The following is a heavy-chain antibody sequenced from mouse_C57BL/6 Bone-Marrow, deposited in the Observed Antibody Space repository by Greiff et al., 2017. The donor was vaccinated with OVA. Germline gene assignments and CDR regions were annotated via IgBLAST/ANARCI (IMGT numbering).Heavy chain of an antibody. J-gene: IGHJ4*01. CDR1: GFNIKDDY. V-gene: IGHV14-4*01. CDR3: TTNYRDYYAMDY. Sequence: VQLQQSGAELVRPGASVKLSCTASGFNIKDDYMHWVKQRPEQGLEWIGWIDPENGDTEYASKFQGKATITADTSSNTAYLQISSLTSEDTAIYYCTTNYRDYYAMDYWGQGTSVTVSS. D-gene: IGHD2-12*01. CDR2: IDPENGDT.